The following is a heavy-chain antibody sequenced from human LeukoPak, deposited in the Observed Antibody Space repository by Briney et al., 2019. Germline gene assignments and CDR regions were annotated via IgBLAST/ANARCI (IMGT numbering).Heavy chain of an antibody. CDR3: ARDFDWESGH. CDR2: IDGDGRTT. D-gene: IGHD3-9*01. Sequence: GGSLRLSCTASGFTFNHYWIHWVRQAPGKGLVWVSRIDGDGRTTRYAVSVKGRFTMSRDNAKNTLYLQMNSLKEEDTAVYYCARDFDWESGHWGQGTLVTVSS. J-gene: IGHJ4*02. CDR1: GFTFNHYW. V-gene: IGHV3-74*01.